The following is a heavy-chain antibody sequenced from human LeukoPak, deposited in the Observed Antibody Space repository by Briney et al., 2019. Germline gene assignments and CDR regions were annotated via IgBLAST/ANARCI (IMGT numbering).Heavy chain of an antibody. Sequence: PGGSLRLSCAASGFTFSSSEMNWVRQAPGKGLEWVSYISSSGGTISYADSVKGRFTISRDNAKNSLYLQMNSLRAEDTAIYYCVKGQELDDGVFDSWGQGTLVTVSS. CDR3: VKGQELDDGVFDS. J-gene: IGHJ4*02. V-gene: IGHV3-48*03. CDR2: ISSSGGTI. D-gene: IGHD1-1*01. CDR1: GFTFSSSE.